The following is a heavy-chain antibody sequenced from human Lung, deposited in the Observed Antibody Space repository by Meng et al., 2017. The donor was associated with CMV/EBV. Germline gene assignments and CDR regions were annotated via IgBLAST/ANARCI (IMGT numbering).Heavy chain of an antibody. CDR3: SREGYCSSTSCSKNHVSYCYGIDV. CDR1: GYTFTGYY. D-gene: IGHD2-2*01. V-gene: IGHV1-2*02. CDR2: INPNSGGT. J-gene: IGHJ6*02. Sequence: ASXXVSXKASGYTFTGYYMHWVRQAPGQGLEWMGWINPNSGGTNYAQKFQGRVTMIRDTSISTAYMELSRLRSDDAAEYYCSREGYCSSTSCSKNHVSYCYGIDVXGQGTTVTVSS.